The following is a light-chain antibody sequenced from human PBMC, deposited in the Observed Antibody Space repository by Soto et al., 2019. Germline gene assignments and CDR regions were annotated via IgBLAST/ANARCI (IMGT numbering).Light chain of an antibody. J-gene: IGKJ1*01. Sequence: IQMTQSPSTLSASVGDIVTITCRASQRISSWLAWYQQKPGKVPKVLIFAASSLQTGVPSRFSGSGSATEFTLTISSLQPDDFATYYCQQYSSSPWTFGQGTKVDIK. CDR3: QQYSSSPWT. V-gene: IGKV1-5*01. CDR1: QRISSW. CDR2: AAS.